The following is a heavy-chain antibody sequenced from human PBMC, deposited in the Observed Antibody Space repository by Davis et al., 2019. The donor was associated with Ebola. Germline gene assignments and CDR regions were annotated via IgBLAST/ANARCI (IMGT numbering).Heavy chain of an antibody. CDR3: ARDQGNYGDVPYYYYGMDV. Sequence: GESLKISCAASGFTFSSYEMNWVRQAPGKGLEWVANIKQDGSNKYYADSVKGRFTISRDNSKNTLYLQMNSLRAEDTAVYYCARDQGNYGDVPYYYYGMDVWGQGTTVTVSS. D-gene: IGHD4-17*01. CDR1: GFTFSSYE. J-gene: IGHJ6*02. CDR2: IKQDGSNK. V-gene: IGHV3-33*08.